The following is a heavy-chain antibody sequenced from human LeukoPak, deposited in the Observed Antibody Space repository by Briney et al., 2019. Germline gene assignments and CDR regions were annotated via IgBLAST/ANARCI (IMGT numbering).Heavy chain of an antibody. CDR1: GGSISSSSYY. V-gene: IGHV4-39*01. CDR3: VRNSGSGWAADY. Sequence: PSETLSLTCTVSGGSISSSSYYWGWIRQPPGKGLEWIGSIYYSGSTYYNPSLKSRVTISVDTFKNQFSLKLSSVTAADTAVYYCVRNSGSGWAADYWGQGTLVTVSS. D-gene: IGHD6-19*01. J-gene: IGHJ4*02. CDR2: IYYSGST.